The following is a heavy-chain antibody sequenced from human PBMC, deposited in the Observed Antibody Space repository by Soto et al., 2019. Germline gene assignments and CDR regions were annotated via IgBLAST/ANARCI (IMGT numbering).Heavy chain of an antibody. CDR1: KFTFSSFW. CDR3: ARDWGTPGRGSAVGYYYHYGMDV. V-gene: IGHV3-7*05. Sequence: AGGSLRLSCAASKFTFSSFWMNWVRQAPGKGLEWVANIKEDGSEKNYVDSVKGRFTISRDNAKNSLYLQMNSLRGEDTAVYYCARDWGTPGRGSAVGYYYHYGMDVWGQGTTVTVSS. D-gene: IGHD1-1*01. CDR2: IKEDGSEK. J-gene: IGHJ6*02.